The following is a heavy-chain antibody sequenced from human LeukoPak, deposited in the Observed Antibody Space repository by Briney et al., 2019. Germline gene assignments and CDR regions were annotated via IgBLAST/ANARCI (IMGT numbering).Heavy chain of an antibody. CDR1: GFTVSSTY. D-gene: IGHD1-1*01. J-gene: IGHJ4*02. Sequence: PGGSLRLSCAASGFTVSSTYMSWVRQTPGKGLEWVSVIYSDGKVYYIDSVKGRFTISRDTSKNTVYLQMNSLRVEDTALYYCAKVHGVPYWGQGTLVTVSS. CDR2: IYSDGKV. V-gene: IGHV3-53*01. CDR3: AKVHGVPY.